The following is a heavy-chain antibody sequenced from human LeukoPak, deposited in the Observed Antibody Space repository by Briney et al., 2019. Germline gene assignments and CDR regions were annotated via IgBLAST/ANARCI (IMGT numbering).Heavy chain of an antibody. CDR3: ARDGFDFWSGTHIDY. V-gene: IGHV4-34*01. CDR2: INHSGST. D-gene: IGHD3-3*01. Sequence: SETLSLTCAVYGGSFSGYYWSWIRQPPGKGLEWIGEINHSGSTNYNPSLKSRVTISVDTSKNQFSLKLSCVTAADTAVYYCARDGFDFWSGTHIDYWGQGTLVTVSS. CDR1: GGSFSGYY. J-gene: IGHJ4*02.